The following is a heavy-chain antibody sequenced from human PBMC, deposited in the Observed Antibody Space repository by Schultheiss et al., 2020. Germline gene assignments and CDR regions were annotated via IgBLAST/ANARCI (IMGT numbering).Heavy chain of an antibody. D-gene: IGHD2-2*01. CDR1: GYTFTGYY. Sequence: ASVQVSRKASGYTFTGYYMHWVRQAPGQGLEWMGWMNPDSANTGYAQKFQGRVTMTRDTSISTAYMELSRLRSDDTAVYYCARGYCSSTSCLAVDYWGQGTLVTVSS. CDR2: MNPDSANT. J-gene: IGHJ4*02. CDR3: ARGYCSSTSCLAVDY. V-gene: IGHV1-2*02.